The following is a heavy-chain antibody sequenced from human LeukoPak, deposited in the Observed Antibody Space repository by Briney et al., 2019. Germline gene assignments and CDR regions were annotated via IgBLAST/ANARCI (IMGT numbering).Heavy chain of an antibody. V-gene: IGHV3-48*03. CDR2: ISSSVSTI. CDR1: GFTFSSYE. Sequence: PGGSLRLSCAASGFTFSSYEMNWVRQAPGKGLEWVSYISSSVSTIYYADSVKGRFTISRDNAKNSLYLQMNSLRAEDTAVYYCARERPNRITIFGPTDYWGQGTLVTVSS. CDR3: ARERPNRITIFGPTDY. J-gene: IGHJ4*02. D-gene: IGHD3-3*01.